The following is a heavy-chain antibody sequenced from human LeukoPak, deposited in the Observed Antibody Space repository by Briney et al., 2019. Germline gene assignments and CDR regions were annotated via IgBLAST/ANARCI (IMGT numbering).Heavy chain of an antibody. V-gene: IGHV3-23*01. Sequence: PGGSLRLSCEASGVTFSSYVMSWVRQAPGKGLEWVSAISGSGGSTYYADSVKGRFTISRDNSKNTLYLQMNSLRAEDTAVYYCVKDFNGYYYDWGQGTLVTVSS. CDR1: GVTFSSYV. CDR2: ISGSGGST. D-gene: IGHD3-22*01. CDR3: VKDFNGYYYD. J-gene: IGHJ4*02.